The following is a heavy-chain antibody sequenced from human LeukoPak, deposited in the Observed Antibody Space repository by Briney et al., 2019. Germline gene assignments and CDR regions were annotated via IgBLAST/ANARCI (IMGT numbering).Heavy chain of an antibody. CDR1: GFTFSSYA. CDR2: ISGSGGST. CDR3: AKELRSVLAYCGGDCYYDY. V-gene: IGHV3-23*01. J-gene: IGHJ4*02. D-gene: IGHD2-21*02. Sequence: GGSLRLSCAASGFTFSSYAMSGVRQAPGKGLEWVSAISGSGGSTYYADSVKGRFTISRDNSKNTLDLQMNSLRAEDTALYYCAKELRSVLAYCGGDCYYDYWGQRTLVTVSS.